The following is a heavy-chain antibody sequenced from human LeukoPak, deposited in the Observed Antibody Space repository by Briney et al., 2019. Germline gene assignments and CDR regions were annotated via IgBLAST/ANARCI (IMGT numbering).Heavy chain of an antibody. CDR3: ARDEYSSGWLGAFDI. J-gene: IGHJ3*02. D-gene: IGHD6-19*01. CDR2: IRSSSSNI. Sequence: PGGSLRLSCAASGFTFSSYSMNWVRQAPGKGLEWVSYIRSSSSNIYYADSVKGRFTISRDNAKNSLYLQMNSLRADDTAVYYCARDEYSSGWLGAFDIWGQGTMVTVSS. V-gene: IGHV3-48*01. CDR1: GFTFSSYS.